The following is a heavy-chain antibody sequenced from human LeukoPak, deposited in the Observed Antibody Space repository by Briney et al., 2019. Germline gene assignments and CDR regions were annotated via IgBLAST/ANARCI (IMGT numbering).Heavy chain of an antibody. J-gene: IGHJ4*02. Sequence: SGPTLVNPTQTLTLTCSFSGFSLSTSGVGVGWIRQPPGKALEWLALIYWNDDKLYSPSLKSRLTITKGTSKNQVVLTLANMDPVDTATYYCAHRIAPGGTFDYWGQGALVTVSS. CDR3: AHRIAPGGTFDY. D-gene: IGHD6-13*01. V-gene: IGHV2-5*01. CDR1: GFSLSTSGVG. CDR2: IYWNDDK.